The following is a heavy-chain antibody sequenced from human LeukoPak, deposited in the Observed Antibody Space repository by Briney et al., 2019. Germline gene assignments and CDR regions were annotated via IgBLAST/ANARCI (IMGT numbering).Heavy chain of an antibody. D-gene: IGHD2-2*01. CDR2: IYYSGST. J-gene: IGHJ6*02. CDR3: ARDRVGTSFAYYYYGMDV. CDR1: GGSISSYY. V-gene: IGHV4-59*01. Sequence: SETLSLTCTVSGGSISSYYWSWIRQPPGKGLEWIGYIYYSGSTNYNPSLKSRVTISVDTSKNQISLKLSSVTAADTAVYYCARDRVGTSFAYYYYGMDVWGQGTTVTVSS.